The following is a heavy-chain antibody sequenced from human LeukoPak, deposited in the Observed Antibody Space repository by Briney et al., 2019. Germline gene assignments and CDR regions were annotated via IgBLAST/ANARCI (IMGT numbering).Heavy chain of an antibody. CDR2: MNPNSGNT. J-gene: IGHJ6*02. D-gene: IGHD6-6*01. Sequence: GASVKVSCKASGYTFTSYDINWVRQATGQGLEWMGWMNPNSGNTGYAQKFQGRVTMTRNTSISTAYMELSSLRSEDTAVYYCARVKSSSSGYYYYYYGMDVWGQGTTVTVSS. CDR3: ARVKSSSSGYYYYYYGMDV. V-gene: IGHV1-8*01. CDR1: GYTFTSYD.